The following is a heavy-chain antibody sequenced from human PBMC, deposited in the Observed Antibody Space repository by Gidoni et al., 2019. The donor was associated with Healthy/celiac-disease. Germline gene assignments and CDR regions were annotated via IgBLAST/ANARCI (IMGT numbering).Heavy chain of an antibody. CDR1: GFTFSSYS. V-gene: IGHV3-21*01. Sequence: EVQLVESGGGLVKPGGSLRLSSAASGFTFSSYSLNWVRQAPGKGLEWFSSISSSSSYIYYADSVKGRFTISRDNAKNSLYLQMNSLRAEDTAVYYCARDTYSSGWYRSYYYYYGMDVWGQGTTVTVSS. J-gene: IGHJ6*02. D-gene: IGHD6-19*01. CDR3: ARDTYSSGWYRSYYYYYGMDV. CDR2: ISSSSSYI.